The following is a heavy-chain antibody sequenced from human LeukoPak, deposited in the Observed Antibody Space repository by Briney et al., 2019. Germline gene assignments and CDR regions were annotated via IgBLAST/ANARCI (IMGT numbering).Heavy chain of an antibody. CDR3: ARLIPYSSSYLDY. Sequence: PSQTLSLTCTVSGGSISDAAYYWSWIRQHPGEGLKWIGYIYYSGSTSYNPSLKSRVTISVDTSKNQFSLKLTSVTAADTAVYYCARLIPYSSSYLDYWGQGTLVTVSS. D-gene: IGHD6-13*01. CDR2: IYYSGST. CDR1: GGSISDAAYY. J-gene: IGHJ4*02. V-gene: IGHV4-31*03.